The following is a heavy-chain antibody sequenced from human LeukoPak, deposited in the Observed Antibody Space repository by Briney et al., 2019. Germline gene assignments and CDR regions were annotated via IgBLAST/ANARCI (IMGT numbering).Heavy chain of an antibody. Sequence: GGSLRLSCAASGFTFSTYYMNWVRQAPGKGLEWVSSISGSSSYIYYADSVKGRFTISRDNAKNSLYLQMNGLRAEDTAVYYCARDAIVGATNLDYWGQGTLVTVSS. CDR1: GFTFSTYY. J-gene: IGHJ4*02. CDR2: ISGSSSYI. CDR3: ARDAIVGATNLDY. V-gene: IGHV3-21*01. D-gene: IGHD1-26*01.